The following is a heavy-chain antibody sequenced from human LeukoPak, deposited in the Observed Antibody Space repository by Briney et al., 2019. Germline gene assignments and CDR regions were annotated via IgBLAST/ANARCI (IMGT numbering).Heavy chain of an antibody. D-gene: IGHD3-16*02. CDR2: ISSSSYI. CDR1: GFTFSSYS. Sequence: GGSLRLSCAASGFTFSSYSMNWVRQAPGKGLEWVSSISSSSYIYYADSVKGRFTISRDNAKNSLYLQMNSLRAEDTAVYYCARDSDDYIWGSYRPYWGQGTLVTVSS. CDR3: ARDSDDYIWGSYRPY. J-gene: IGHJ4*02. V-gene: IGHV3-21*01.